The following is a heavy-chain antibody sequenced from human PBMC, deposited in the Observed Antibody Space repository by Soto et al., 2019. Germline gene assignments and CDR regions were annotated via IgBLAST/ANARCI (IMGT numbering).Heavy chain of an antibody. J-gene: IGHJ4*01. CDR2: INAGNGNA. CDR3: ARVPGPPIMIFGVVNSYFDY. Sequence: ASVKVSCKASGYTFTSYAMHWVRQAPGQRLEWMGWINAGNGNAKYSQKFQGRVTITRDTSASTAYMELSSLRSEDTAVYYCARVPGPPIMIFGVVNSYFDYWGQGTLVTVSS. D-gene: IGHD3-3*01. CDR1: GYTFTSYA. V-gene: IGHV1-3*01.